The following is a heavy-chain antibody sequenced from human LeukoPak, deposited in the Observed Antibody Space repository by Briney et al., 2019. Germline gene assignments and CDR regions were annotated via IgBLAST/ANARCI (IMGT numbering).Heavy chain of an antibody. CDR3: ARGGSDWPLDY. J-gene: IGHJ4*02. D-gene: IGHD2-15*01. Sequence: SQTLSLTCAISGDSVSSNSVARNWIRQSPSRGLEWLGRTYYRSKWYNDYAVSVKSRITINPDTSKNQFSLQLDSVTPGDTAVYYCARGGSDWPLDYWGQGTLVTVSS. V-gene: IGHV6-1*01. CDR2: TYYRSKWYN. CDR1: GDSVSSNSVA.